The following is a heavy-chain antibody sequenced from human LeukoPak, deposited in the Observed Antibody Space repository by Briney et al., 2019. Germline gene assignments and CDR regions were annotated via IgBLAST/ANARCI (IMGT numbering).Heavy chain of an antibody. CDR1: GYTFTGYY. J-gene: IGHJ5*02. D-gene: IGHD1-26*01. V-gene: IGHV1-2*06. Sequence: GASVTVSCQASGYTFTGYYMHWVRHAPGQGLEWMGRINPNSGGTNCAQKFQGRVTMTRDTSISTAYMELSRLRSDDAAVYYCARAGDSGSLFDPWGQGTLVTVSS. CDR3: ARAGDSGSLFDP. CDR2: INPNSGGT.